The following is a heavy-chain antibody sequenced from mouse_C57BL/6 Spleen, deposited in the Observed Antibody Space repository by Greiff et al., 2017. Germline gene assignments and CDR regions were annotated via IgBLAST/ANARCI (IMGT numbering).Heavy chain of an antibody. V-gene: IGHV5-9*01. CDR1: GFTFSSYT. D-gene: IGHD2-1*01. CDR2: ISGGGGNT. Sequence: EVKVEESGGGLVKPGGSLKLSCAASGFTFSSYTMSWVRQTPGKRLEWVATISGGGGNTYYPDSVKGRFTIYRDKARNTLYLQMSSLRSEDTALYYCARQYGNYWYFDVWGTGTTVTVSS. CDR3: ARQYGNYWYFDV. J-gene: IGHJ1*03.